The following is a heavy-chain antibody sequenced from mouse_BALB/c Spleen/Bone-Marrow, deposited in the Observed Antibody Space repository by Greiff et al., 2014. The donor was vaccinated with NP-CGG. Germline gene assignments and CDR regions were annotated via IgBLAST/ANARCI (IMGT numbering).Heavy chain of an antibody. CDR3: ARRRREYYFDY. Sequence: VQLQQSGAELARPGASVKLSCKASGYTFTSYWMQWVKQRPGQGLEWIGAIYPGDGDTRYTQKFKGKATLTADKSSSTAYMQLSSLASEDSAVYYCARRRREYYFDYWGQGTTLTASS. D-gene: IGHD2-12*01. CDR1: GYTFTSYW. CDR2: IYPGDGDT. V-gene: IGHV1-87*01. J-gene: IGHJ2*01.